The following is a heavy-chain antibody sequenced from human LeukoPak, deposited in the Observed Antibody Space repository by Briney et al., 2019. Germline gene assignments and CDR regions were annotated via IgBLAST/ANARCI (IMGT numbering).Heavy chain of an antibody. J-gene: IGHJ6*03. V-gene: IGHV3-30*02. CDR1: GFTFSSYG. CDR2: IRYDGSNK. D-gene: IGHD3-10*01. Sequence: GGSLRLSCAASGFTFSSYGMHWVRQAPGKGLEWVAFIRYDGSNKYYADSVKGRFTISRDNSKNTLYLQMNSLRAEDTAVYYCAKDGYYYGSGSRYYYYMDVWGKGTTVTVSS. CDR3: AKDGYYYGSGSRYYYYMDV.